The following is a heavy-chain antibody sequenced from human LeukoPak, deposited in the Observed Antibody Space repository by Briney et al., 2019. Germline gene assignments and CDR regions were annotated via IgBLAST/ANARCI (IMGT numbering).Heavy chain of an antibody. CDR2: INHSGST. CDR1: GDSISSSSSY. Sequence: SETLSLTCTVSGDSISSSSSYWGWIRQPPGKGLEWIGEINHSGSTNYNPSLKSRVTISVDTSKNQFSLKLSSVTAADTAVYYCARGGGYSNYEFDYWGQGTLVTVSS. V-gene: IGHV4-39*07. J-gene: IGHJ4*02. CDR3: ARGGGYSNYEFDY. D-gene: IGHD4-11*01.